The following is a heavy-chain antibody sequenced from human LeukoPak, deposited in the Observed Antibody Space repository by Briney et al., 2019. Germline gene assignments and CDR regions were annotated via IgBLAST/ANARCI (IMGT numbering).Heavy chain of an antibody. CDR3: ARSDILTSYYFDY. Sequence: PSETLSLTCTVSGGSISSYYWSWIRQPPGKGLEWIGYIYYSGSTNYNPSLKSRVTISVDTSKNQFSLKLSSVTAADTAVYYCARSDILTSYYFDYRGQGTLVTVSS. D-gene: IGHD3-9*01. CDR2: IYYSGST. V-gene: IGHV4-59*08. CDR1: GGSISSYY. J-gene: IGHJ4*02.